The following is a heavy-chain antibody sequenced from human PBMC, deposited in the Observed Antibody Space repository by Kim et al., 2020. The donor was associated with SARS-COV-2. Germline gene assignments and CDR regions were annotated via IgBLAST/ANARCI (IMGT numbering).Heavy chain of an antibody. CDR3: ANTGSYLDDAFDI. CDR1: GFTFSSYA. D-gene: IGHD1-26*01. CDR2: ISGSGGST. Sequence: GGSLRLSCAASGFTFSSYAMSWVRQAPGKGLEWVSAISGSGGSTYYADSVKGRFTISRDNSKNTLYLQMNSLRAEDTAVYYCANTGSYLDDAFDIWGQGTMVTVSS. V-gene: IGHV3-23*01. J-gene: IGHJ3*02.